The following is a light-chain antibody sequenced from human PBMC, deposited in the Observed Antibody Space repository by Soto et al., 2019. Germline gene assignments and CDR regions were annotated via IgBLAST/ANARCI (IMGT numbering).Light chain of an antibody. CDR1: QSVSSSY. V-gene: IGKV3-20*01. Sequence: EIVLTQSPGNLSLSPGERATLSCRASQSVSSSYLAWYRQKPGQAPRLLIYGASNRATGIPDRFSGSGSGTDFTLTISRLEPEDFAVYYCQQYGRSLWTFGQGTKVEIK. CDR3: QQYGRSLWT. J-gene: IGKJ1*01. CDR2: GAS.